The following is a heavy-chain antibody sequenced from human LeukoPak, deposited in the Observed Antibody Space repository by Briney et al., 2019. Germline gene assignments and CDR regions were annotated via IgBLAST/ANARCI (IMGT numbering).Heavy chain of an antibody. D-gene: IGHD4-17*01. CDR2: IWYDGRNK. CDR3: AGGGYDYGEGDY. V-gene: IGHV3-33*08. J-gene: IGHJ4*02. CDR1: EFTFSTYG. Sequence: PGGSLRLSCAASEFTFSTYGMHWVRQAPGKGLEWVALIWYDGRNKYYVGSVKGRFTISRDNSKNTLYLQMNSLTAEDTAVYYCAGGGYDYGEGDYWGQGTLVTVSS.